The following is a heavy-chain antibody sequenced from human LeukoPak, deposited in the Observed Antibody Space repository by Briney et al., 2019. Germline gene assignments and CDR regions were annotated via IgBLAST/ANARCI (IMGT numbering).Heavy chain of an antibody. CDR2: IHTSGST. CDR3: ARGDTIFGVVTHFDY. CDR1: GGSISSYY. D-gene: IGHD3-3*01. J-gene: IGHJ4*02. Sequence: DPSETLSLTCTVSGGSISSYYWSWIRQPVGKGLEWIGRIHTSGSTNYNPSLKSRVTMSVDTSKNQVSLKLSSVPAADTAVYYCARGDTIFGVVTHFDYWGQGTLVTVSS. V-gene: IGHV4-4*07.